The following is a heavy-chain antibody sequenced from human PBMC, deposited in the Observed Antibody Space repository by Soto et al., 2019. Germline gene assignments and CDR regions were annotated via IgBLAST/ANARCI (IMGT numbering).Heavy chain of an antibody. J-gene: IGHJ3*02. Sequence: GSLRLSCAASGFTFSSYAMHWVRQAPGKGLEYVSAISSNGGSTYYADSVKGRFTISRDNSKNTLYLQMSSLRAEDTAVYYCVKGRIAAAGTQSIWGQGTMVTVSS. CDR3: VKGRIAAAGTQSI. D-gene: IGHD6-13*01. CDR2: ISSNGGST. CDR1: GFTFSSYA. V-gene: IGHV3-64D*06.